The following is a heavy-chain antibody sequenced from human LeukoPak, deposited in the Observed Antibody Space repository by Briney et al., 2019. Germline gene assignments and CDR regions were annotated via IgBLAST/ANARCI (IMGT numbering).Heavy chain of an antibody. D-gene: IGHD2-2*01. V-gene: IGHV3-23*01. J-gene: IGHJ6*03. CDR1: GFTFANYA. CDR3: ARDRGGSTSPYYYMDV. CDR2: ISGSGGST. Sequence: GGSLRLSCAGSGFTFANYAMVWVRQTPGKGLQWVSAISGSGGSTYYAASVKGRFTISRDNSKNTLYLQMNSLRAEDTAVYYCARDRGGSTSPYYYMDVWGKGTTVTVSS.